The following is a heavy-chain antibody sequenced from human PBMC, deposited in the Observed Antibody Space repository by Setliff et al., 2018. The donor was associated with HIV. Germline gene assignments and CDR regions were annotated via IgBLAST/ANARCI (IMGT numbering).Heavy chain of an antibody. Sequence: GSLRLSCAASGFTFSSYEMNWVRQAPGKGLEWVSYISSSGSTIYYADSVKGRFITFRDNAKNSLYLQMNSLRAEDTAIYYCARDWRSGYDLNFDYWGQGTLVTVSS. CDR3: ARDWRSGYDLNFDY. CDR1: GFTFSSYE. CDR2: ISSSGSTI. V-gene: IGHV3-48*03. J-gene: IGHJ4*02. D-gene: IGHD5-12*01.